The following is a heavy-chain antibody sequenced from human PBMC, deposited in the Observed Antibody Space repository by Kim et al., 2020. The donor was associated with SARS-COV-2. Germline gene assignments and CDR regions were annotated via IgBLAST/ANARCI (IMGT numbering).Heavy chain of an antibody. CDR3: ARDHHDYGGMIDY. CDR1: GFTFSSYW. D-gene: IGHD4-17*01. Sequence: GGSLRLSCAASGFTFSSYWMSWVRQAPGKGLEWVANIKQDGSEKYYVDSVKGRFTISRDNAKNSLYLQMNSLRAEDAAVYYCARDHHDYGGMIDYWGQGTLVTVSS. V-gene: IGHV3-7*01. J-gene: IGHJ4*02. CDR2: IKQDGSEK.